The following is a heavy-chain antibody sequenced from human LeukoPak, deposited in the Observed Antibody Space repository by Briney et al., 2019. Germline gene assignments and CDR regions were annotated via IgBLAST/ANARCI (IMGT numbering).Heavy chain of an antibody. V-gene: IGHV3-48*04. D-gene: IGHD6-19*01. CDR3: ARGVVYSSGWYSFDY. CDR1: GFSFSSSS. CDR2: ISRSASTK. Sequence: GGSLRLSCAGSGFSFSSSSMNWVRQAPGKGLEWVSYISRSASTKYYADSVKGRFTISRDNAKNTLYLQMNSLRAEDTAVYYCARGVVYSSGWYSFDYWGQGTLVTVSS. J-gene: IGHJ4*02.